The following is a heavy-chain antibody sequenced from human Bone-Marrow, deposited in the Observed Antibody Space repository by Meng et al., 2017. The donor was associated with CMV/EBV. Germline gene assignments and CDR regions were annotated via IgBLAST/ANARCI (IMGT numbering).Heavy chain of an antibody. V-gene: IGHV3-21*01. CDR3: ARDGDARYYDSSGYYIPDY. CDR2: ISSSSSYI. CDR1: GFTFSSYS. J-gene: IGHJ4*02. Sequence: GESLKISCAASGFTFSSYSMNWVRQAPGKGLEWVSSISSSSSYIYYADSVKGRFTISRDNAKNSLYLQMNSLRAEDTAVYYCARDGDARYYDSSGYYIPDYWGQGTLV. D-gene: IGHD3-22*01.